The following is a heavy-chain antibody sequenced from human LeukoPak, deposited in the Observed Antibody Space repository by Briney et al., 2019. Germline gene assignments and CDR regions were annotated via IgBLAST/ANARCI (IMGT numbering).Heavy chain of an antibody. V-gene: IGHV1-69*01. Sequence: SVKVSFKASGGTFSSYAISWVRQAPGQGLEWMGGIIPIFGTANYAQKFQGRVTITADESTSTAYMELSSLRSEDTAVYYCASGGRPMEYQLLYLGWFDPWGQGTLVTVSS. D-gene: IGHD2-2*02. CDR3: ASGGRPMEYQLLYLGWFDP. J-gene: IGHJ5*02. CDR2: IIPIFGTA. CDR1: GGTFSSYA.